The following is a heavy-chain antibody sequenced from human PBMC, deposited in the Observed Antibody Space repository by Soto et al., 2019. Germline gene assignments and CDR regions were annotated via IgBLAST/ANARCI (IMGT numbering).Heavy chain of an antibody. V-gene: IGHV3-30*18. J-gene: IGHJ6*02. CDR2: ISYDGSNK. CDR3: AKGGQWLNYYYYGMDV. Sequence: LRLSCAASGFTFSSYGMHWVRQAPGKGLEWVAVISYDGSNKYYADSVKGRFTISRDNSKNTLYLQMNSLRAEDTAVYYCAKGGQWLNYYYYGMDVWGQGTTVTVSS. D-gene: IGHD6-19*01. CDR1: GFTFSSYG.